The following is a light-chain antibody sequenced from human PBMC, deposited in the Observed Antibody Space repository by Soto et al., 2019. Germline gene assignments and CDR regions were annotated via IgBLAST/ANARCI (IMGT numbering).Light chain of an antibody. CDR2: AAS. V-gene: IGKV1-39*01. J-gene: IGKJ1*01. Sequence: DIQMTQSPSSLSASIGDRVTITCRASQSISHFLNWYQQKPGKAPKLLVYAASNLQGGVPSRFTGSRSGTDFTLTISSLQAEDVATYYCQKYNSAPWTFGQGTKVDIK. CDR3: QKYNSAPWT. CDR1: QSISHF.